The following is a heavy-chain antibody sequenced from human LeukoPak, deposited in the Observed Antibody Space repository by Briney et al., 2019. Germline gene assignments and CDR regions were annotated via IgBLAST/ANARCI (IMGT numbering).Heavy chain of an antibody. CDR2: ISSSGSTI. CDR3: ARDSDQSNWNRGYNWFDP. J-gene: IGHJ5*02. D-gene: IGHD1-1*01. V-gene: IGHV3-11*01. Sequence: PGGSLRLSCAASGFTFSDYYMSWIRQAPGKGLEWVSYISSSGSTIYYADSVKGQFTISRDNAKNSLYLQMNSLRAEDTAVYYCARDSDQSNWNRGYNWFDPWGQGTLVTVSS. CDR1: GFTFSDYY.